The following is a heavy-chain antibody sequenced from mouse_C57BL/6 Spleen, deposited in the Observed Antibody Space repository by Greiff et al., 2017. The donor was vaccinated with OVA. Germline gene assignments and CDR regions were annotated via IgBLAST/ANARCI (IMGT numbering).Heavy chain of an antibody. V-gene: IGHV5-9-1*02. Sequence: EVHLVESGAGLVKPGGSLKLSCAASGFTFSSYAMSWVRQTPEKRLEWVAYISSGGDYTYYADPVKGRFTFSRDNARNTLYLQMSSLKSEDTAMYYCTKEEIAAGFDYWGQGTTLTVSS. CDR3: TKEEIAAGFDY. CDR2: ISSGGDYT. CDR1: GFTFSSYA. D-gene: IGHD1-3*01. J-gene: IGHJ2*01.